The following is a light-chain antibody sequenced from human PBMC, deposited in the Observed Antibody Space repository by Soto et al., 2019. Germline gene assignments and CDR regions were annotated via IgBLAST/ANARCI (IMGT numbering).Light chain of an antibody. V-gene: IGKV1-5*03. CDR3: QQYKSQSWT. CDR2: KAS. Sequence: DIQMTQSPSTLSASVGDRVTITCRASQSINSWLAWYQQKPGKAPKLLIYKASSLESGVPSRFSGSGAGTEFTLSISSLQPEDFATYCCQQYKSQSWTFGQGTKVEIK. CDR1: QSINSW. J-gene: IGKJ1*01.